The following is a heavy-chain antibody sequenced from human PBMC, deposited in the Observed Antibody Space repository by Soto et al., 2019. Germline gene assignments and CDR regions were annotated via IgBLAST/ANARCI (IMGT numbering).Heavy chain of an antibody. V-gene: IGHV4-59*01. CDR3: ASQEYCSSTSCYFDY. CDR2: IYYSGSA. D-gene: IGHD2-2*01. CDR1: GGSISSYY. J-gene: IGHJ4*02. Sequence: SETLSLTCTVSGGSISSYYWSWIRQPPGKGLEWIGYIYYSGSANYNPSLKSRVTISVDTSKYQFSLKPSSVTAADTAVYYCASQEYCSSTSCYFDYWGQGTLVTVSS.